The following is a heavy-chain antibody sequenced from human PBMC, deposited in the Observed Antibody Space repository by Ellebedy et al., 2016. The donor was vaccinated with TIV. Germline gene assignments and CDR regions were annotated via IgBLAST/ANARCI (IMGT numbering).Heavy chain of an antibody. Sequence: GSLRLSXTVSGGSISSYYWSWIRQPPGKGLEWIGYIYYSGSTNYNPSLKSRVTISVDTSKNQFSLKLSSVTAADTAVYYCAREGVGAATLDAFDIWGQGTMVTVSS. CDR3: AREGVGAATLDAFDI. CDR1: GGSISSYY. CDR2: IYYSGST. J-gene: IGHJ3*02. V-gene: IGHV4-59*13. D-gene: IGHD2-15*01.